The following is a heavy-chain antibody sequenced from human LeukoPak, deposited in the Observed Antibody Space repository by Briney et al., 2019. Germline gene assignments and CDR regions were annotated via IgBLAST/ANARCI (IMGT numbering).Heavy chain of an antibody. CDR3: ASTGYSSGWMRGGYYFDY. J-gene: IGHJ4*02. CDR1: GGSISSYY. Sequence: SETLSLTCTVSGGSISSYYWSWIRQPAGKGLEWIGRIYTSGSTNYNPSLKSRVTMSVDTSKNQFSLKLSSVTAADTAVYYCASTGYSSGWMRGGYYFDYWGQGTLVTVSS. D-gene: IGHD6-19*01. V-gene: IGHV4-4*07. CDR2: IYTSGST.